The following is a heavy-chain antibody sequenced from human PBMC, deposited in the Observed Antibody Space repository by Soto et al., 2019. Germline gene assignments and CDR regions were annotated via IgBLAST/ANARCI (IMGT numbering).Heavy chain of an antibody. D-gene: IGHD2-2*01. Sequence: EVQLVESGGGLVQPGRSLRLYCAASGFTFDDYAMHWVRQAPGKGLEWVSGISWNSGSIGYADSVKGRFTISRDNAKNSLYLQMNSLRAEDTALYYCAKDFPPVVPAAMEGAFDIWGQGTMVTVSS. CDR2: ISWNSGSI. V-gene: IGHV3-9*01. CDR1: GFTFDDYA. J-gene: IGHJ3*02. CDR3: AKDFPPVVPAAMEGAFDI.